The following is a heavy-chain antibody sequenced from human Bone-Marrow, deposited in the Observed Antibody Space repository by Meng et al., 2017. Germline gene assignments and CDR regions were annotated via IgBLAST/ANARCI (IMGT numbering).Heavy chain of an antibody. Sequence: DVHVLESGGALVQHVGALRLSCTASGFTFSSYWMHWVRQAPGKGPVWVSRINTDGSSTDYADSVKGRFTISRDNAKNTLYLQMNSLRAEDTAMYYCARFTPFDYWGQGTLVTVSS. V-gene: IGHV3-74*01. CDR2: INTDGSST. CDR1: GFTFSSYW. CDR3: ARFTPFDY. J-gene: IGHJ4*02.